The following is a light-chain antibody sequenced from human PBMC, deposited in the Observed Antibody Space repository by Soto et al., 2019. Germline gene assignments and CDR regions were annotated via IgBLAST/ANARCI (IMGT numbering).Light chain of an antibody. CDR2: GAS. CDR1: QSVSSTY. CDR3: QQYGSSPET. V-gene: IGKV3-20*01. Sequence: ETVLTQSPGTLSLSPGERAILSCRASQSVSSTYLAWYQQKPGQAPRLLIYGASSRATGIPDRFSGSGSGTDFTLTISRLEPEDFAVYYCQQYGSSPETFGQGTKVEIK. J-gene: IGKJ1*01.